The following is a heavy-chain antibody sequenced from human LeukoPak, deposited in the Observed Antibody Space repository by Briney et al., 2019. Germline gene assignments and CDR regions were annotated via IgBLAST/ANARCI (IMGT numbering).Heavy chain of an antibody. D-gene: IGHD5-18*01. CDR2: IIPIFGTA. V-gene: IGHV1-69*06. CDR3: GGYSYGSDYYYYMDV. Sequence: SVKVSCKASGYTFTSYAISWVRQAPGQGLEWMGGIIPIFGTANYAQKFQGRVTITADKSTSTAYMELSSLRSEDTAVYYCGGYSYGSDYYYYMDVWGKGTTVTVSS. J-gene: IGHJ6*03. CDR1: GYTFTSYA.